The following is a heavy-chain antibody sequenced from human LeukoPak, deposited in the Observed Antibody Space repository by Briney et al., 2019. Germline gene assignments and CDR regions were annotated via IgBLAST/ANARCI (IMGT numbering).Heavy chain of an antibody. CDR1: GFTFSSYS. V-gene: IGHV3-48*04. D-gene: IGHD6-19*01. CDR2: ISSISHII. CDR3: ARDGVAVAGTRAFDI. J-gene: IGHJ3*02. Sequence: GGSLRLSCAASGFTFSSYSTNWVRQAPGKGLEWISYISSISHIIYYADSVKGRFTISRDNAKNSLYLQMNSLRAEDTAVYYCARDGVAVAGTRAFDIWGQGTTVTVSS.